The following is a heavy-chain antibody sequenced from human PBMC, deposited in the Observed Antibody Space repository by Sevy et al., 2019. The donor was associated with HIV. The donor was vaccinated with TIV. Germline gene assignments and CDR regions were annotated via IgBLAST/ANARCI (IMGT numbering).Heavy chain of an antibody. V-gene: IGHV4-59*01. D-gene: IGHD3-10*01. CDR2: IYYSGST. Sequence: SETLSLTCTVSGGSISSYYWSWIRQPPGKGLEWIGYIYYSGSTNYNPPLKSRVTISVDTSKNQFSLKLSSVTAADTAGYYCARETAKYYYRSGSYYNVFDYWGQGTLVTVSS. J-gene: IGHJ4*02. CDR1: GGSISSYY. CDR3: ARETAKYYYRSGSYYNVFDY.